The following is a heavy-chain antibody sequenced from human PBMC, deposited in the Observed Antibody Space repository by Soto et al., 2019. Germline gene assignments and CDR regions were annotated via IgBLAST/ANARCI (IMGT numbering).Heavy chain of an antibody. CDR1: GFTFSSYW. CDR2: IKQDGSEK. V-gene: IGHV3-7*01. CDR3: ARDRRTTVTTDYFDY. Sequence: GGSLRLSCAASGFTFSSYWMSWVRQAPGKGLEWVANIKQDGSEKYYVDSVKGRFTISRDNAKNSLYLQMNSLRAEDTAVYYCARDRRTTVTTDYFDYWGQGTLVTVSS. J-gene: IGHJ4*02. D-gene: IGHD4-17*01.